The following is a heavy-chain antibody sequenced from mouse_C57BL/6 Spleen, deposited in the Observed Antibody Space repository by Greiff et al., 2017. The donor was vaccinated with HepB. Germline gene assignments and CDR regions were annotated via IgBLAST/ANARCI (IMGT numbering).Heavy chain of an antibody. V-gene: IGHV1-64*01. CDR3: ARDNWEGYFDV. CDR1: GYTFTSYW. D-gene: IGHD4-1*01. Sequence: VQLQQPGAELVKPGASVKLSCKASGYTFTSYWMHWVKQRPGQGLEWIGMIHPNSGSTNYNEKFKSKATLTVDKSSSTAYMQLSSLTSEDSAVYYCARDNWEGYFDVWGTGTTVTVSS. CDR2: IHPNSGST. J-gene: IGHJ1*03.